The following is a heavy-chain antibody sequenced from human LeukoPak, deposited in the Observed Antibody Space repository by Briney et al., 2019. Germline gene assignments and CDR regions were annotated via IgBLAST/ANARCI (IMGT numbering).Heavy chain of an antibody. J-gene: IGHJ4*02. D-gene: IGHD3-16*01. CDR3: AVAAYPPGQLDY. CDR2: IIPILGIA. V-gene: IGHV1-69*04. CDR1: GGTFSSYA. Sequence: SVKVSCKASGGTFSSYAISWVRQAPGQGLEWMGRIIPILGIANYAQKFQGRVTITTDESTSTAYMELSSLRSEDTAVYYCAVAAYPPGQLDYWGQGTLVTVSS.